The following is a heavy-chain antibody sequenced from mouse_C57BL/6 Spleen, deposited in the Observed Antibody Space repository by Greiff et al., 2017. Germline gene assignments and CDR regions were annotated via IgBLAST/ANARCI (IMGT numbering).Heavy chain of an antibody. J-gene: IGHJ4*01. CDR1: GFNIKNTY. Sequence: VQLKQSVAELVRPGASVKLSCTASGFNIKNTYMHWVKQRPEQGLEWIGRIDPANGNTTYAPKFQGKATITADTSSNTAYLQLSSLTSEDTAIYYCAPYYYGSSSDAMDYWGQGTSVTVSS. V-gene: IGHV14-3*01. CDR2: IDPANGNT. D-gene: IGHD1-1*01. CDR3: APYYYGSSSDAMDY.